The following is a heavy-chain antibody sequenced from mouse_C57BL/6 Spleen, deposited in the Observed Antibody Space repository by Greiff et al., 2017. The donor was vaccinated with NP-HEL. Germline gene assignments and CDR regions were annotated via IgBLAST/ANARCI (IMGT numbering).Heavy chain of an antibody. CDR1: GYTFTSYW. CDR3: ARKTTDENFEV. D-gene: IGHD1-1*01. Sequence: QVQLQQSGAELVRPGTSVKLSCKASGYTFTSYWMHWVKQRPGQGLEWIGVIDPSDSYTNYNQKFKGKATLTVDTSSSTAYMQLSRLTSEDSAVYYCARKTTDENFEVWGTGATVTVSS. J-gene: IGHJ1*03. V-gene: IGHV1-59*01. CDR2: IDPSDSYT.